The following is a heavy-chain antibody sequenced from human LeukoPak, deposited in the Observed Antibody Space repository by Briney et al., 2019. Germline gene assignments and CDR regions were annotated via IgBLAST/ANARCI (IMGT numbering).Heavy chain of an antibody. CDR3: AGDVYYGSGTFGY. CDR2: ISPASDTI. CDR1: GFTFSSYN. Sequence: GGSLRLSCAASGFTFSSYNMKWVRQAPGKGLEWVSYISPASDTIHYADSMRGRFTISRDNAKNSLYLQMDSLRAEDTAVYYCAGDVYYGSGTFGYWGQGTLVTVSS. J-gene: IGHJ4*02. D-gene: IGHD3-10*01. V-gene: IGHV3-48*01.